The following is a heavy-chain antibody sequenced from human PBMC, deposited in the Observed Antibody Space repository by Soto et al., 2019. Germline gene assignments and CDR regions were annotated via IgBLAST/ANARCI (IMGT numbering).Heavy chain of an antibody. V-gene: IGHV4-4*07. CDR1: GRSMSGYY. CDR3: AREDYYDTGYYVV. J-gene: IGHJ4*02. D-gene: IGHD3-9*01. CDR2: IHTSGTT. Sequence: PSETLSLTCTVSGRSMSGYYWSWIRQPAGERLEWIGRIHTSGTTDFNPSLKGRVTMSVDTSKNQFSLKLTSVTAADTALYYCAREDYYDTGYYVVWGQGTQVTVSS.